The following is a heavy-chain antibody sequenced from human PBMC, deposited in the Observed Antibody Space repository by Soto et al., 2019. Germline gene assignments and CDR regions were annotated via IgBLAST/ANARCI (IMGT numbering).Heavy chain of an antibody. J-gene: IGHJ4*02. D-gene: IGHD3-22*01. CDR1: GFTFSSYA. CDR2: ISGSGGST. CDR3: AKDGGMIVVVITTFDY. Sequence: GGSLRLSCAASGFTFSSYAMSWVRQAPGKGLEWVSAISGSGGSTYYADSVKGRFTISRDNSKNTLYLQMNSLRAEDTAVYYCAKDGGMIVVVITTFDYWGQGTLVTVSS. V-gene: IGHV3-23*01.